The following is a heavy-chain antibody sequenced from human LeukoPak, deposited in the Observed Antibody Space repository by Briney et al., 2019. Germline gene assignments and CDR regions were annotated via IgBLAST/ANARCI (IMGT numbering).Heavy chain of an antibody. CDR3: AKGGPTGSNYFDF. D-gene: IGHD1-26*01. Sequence: PGGSLRLSCAASEFTFDNYAMSWVRQAPGKGLEWVSVISGSGYYSYYADSVKGRFTVSRDNSKTTLYLQMNSLRADVTAVYYCAKGGPTGSNYFDFWGQGTLVTVSS. J-gene: IGHJ4*02. CDR1: EFTFDNYA. CDR2: ISGSGYYS. V-gene: IGHV3-23*01.